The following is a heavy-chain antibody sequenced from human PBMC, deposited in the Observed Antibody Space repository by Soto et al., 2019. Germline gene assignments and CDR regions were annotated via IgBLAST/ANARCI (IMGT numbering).Heavy chain of an antibody. J-gene: IGHJ5*02. D-gene: IGHD3-22*01. CDR2: ISAGNGNT. CDR3: ARDRXYYYDSSGYYEAPWFDP. Sequence: ASVKVSCKASGYTFTSYAMHWVRQAPGQRLEWMGWISAGNGNTKYSQKFQGRVTITRDTSASTAYMELSSLRSEDTAVYYCARDRXYYYDSSGYYEAPWFDPWGQGTLVTVSS. CDR1: GYTFTSYA. V-gene: IGHV1-3*01.